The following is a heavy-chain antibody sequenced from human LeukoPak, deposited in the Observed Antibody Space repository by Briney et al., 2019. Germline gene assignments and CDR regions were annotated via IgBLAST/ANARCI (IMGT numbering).Heavy chain of an antibody. J-gene: IGHJ4*02. CDR2: INSDGSST. CDR1: GFTFSSYA. D-gene: IGHD1-20*01. Sequence: GGSLRLSCAASGFTFSSYAMSWVRQAPGKGLVWVSRINSDGSSTSYADSVKGRFTISRDNAKNTLYLQMNSLRVEDTAVYYCASLTGSSLFDYWGQGTLVTVSS. CDR3: ASLTGSSLFDY. V-gene: IGHV3-74*01.